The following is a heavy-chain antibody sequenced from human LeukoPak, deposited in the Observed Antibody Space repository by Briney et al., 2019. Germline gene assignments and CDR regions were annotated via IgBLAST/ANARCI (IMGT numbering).Heavy chain of an antibody. CDR1: GFSLSDYS. D-gene: IGHD3-10*01. CDR3: ARGFPPTTYYSGSGSSDF. V-gene: IGHV3-48*04. Sequence: GGSLRLSCAASGFSLSDYSMNWVRQAPGRGLEWLAYISSSSSTIYYADSVRGRFTVSRDNAKSSLFLQMNSLRAEDTAVYYCARGFPPTTYYSGSGSSDFWGQGTLVTVSS. CDR2: ISSSSSTI. J-gene: IGHJ4*02.